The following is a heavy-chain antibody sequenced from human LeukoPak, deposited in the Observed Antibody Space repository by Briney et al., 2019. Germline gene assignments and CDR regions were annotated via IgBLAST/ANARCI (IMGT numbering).Heavy chain of an antibody. D-gene: IGHD5-12*01. CDR3: AREAQDRGYDYYYYMHV. V-gene: IGHV4-59*01. CDR2: IYYSGST. J-gene: IGHJ6*03. CDR1: GGSISSYY. Sequence: SETLSLTCTVSGGSISSYYWSWLRQPPGKGLEWIGYIYYSGSTNYNPSLKSRVTISVDTSKNQFSLKLSSVPAADTAVYYCAREAQDRGYDYYYYMHVWGKGTTVTVSS.